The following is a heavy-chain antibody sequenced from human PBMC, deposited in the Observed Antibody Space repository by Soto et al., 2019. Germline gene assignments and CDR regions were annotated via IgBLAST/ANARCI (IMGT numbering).Heavy chain of an antibody. CDR1: GYTFTSYG. V-gene: IGHV1-18*01. Sequence: GASVKVSCKASGYTFTSYGISWVRRAPGQGLEWMGWISAYNGNTNYAQKLQGRVTMTTDTSTSTAYMELRSLRSDDTAVYYCARDAVDTAMVWFDYWGQGTLVTVSS. CDR2: ISAYNGNT. CDR3: ARDAVDTAMVWFDY. D-gene: IGHD5-18*01. J-gene: IGHJ4*02.